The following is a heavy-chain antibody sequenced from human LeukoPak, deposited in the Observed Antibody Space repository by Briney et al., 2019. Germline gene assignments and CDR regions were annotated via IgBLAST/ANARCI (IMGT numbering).Heavy chain of an antibody. V-gene: IGHV3-23*01. J-gene: IGHJ4*02. CDR1: GFTFSSYA. Sequence: GGSLRLSCAASGFTFSSYAMSWVRQAPGKGLEWVSAISGSGGSTYYADSVKGRFTISRDNSKNTLYLQMNSLRAEDTAVYYCAKVGAYSGSYLGYFDYWGQGTLVTVSS. CDR3: AKVGAYSGSYLGYFDY. D-gene: IGHD1-26*01. CDR2: ISGSGGST.